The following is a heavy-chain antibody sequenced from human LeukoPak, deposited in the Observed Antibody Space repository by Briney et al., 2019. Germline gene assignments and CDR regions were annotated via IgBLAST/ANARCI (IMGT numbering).Heavy chain of an antibody. D-gene: IGHD3-10*01. J-gene: IGHJ4*02. V-gene: IGHV3-23*01. CDR1: GFTFSSYA. CDR2: ISGSGGST. CDR3: ARGDYSPPRLEY. Sequence: GGSLRLSCAASGFTFSSYAMSWVRQAPGKGLEWVTGISGSGGSTYYADSVKGRFTISRDNSKNTLYVQLNSLRGEDTAVYYCARGDYSPPRLEYWGQGTLVTVSS.